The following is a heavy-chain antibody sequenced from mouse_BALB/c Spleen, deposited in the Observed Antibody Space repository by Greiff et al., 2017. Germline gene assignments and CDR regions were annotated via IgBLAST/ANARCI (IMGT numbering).Heavy chain of an antibody. D-gene: IGHD2-1*01. CDR3: ASYGNHAWFAY. V-gene: IGHV2-6-7*01. Sequence: QVQLKESGPGLVAPSQSLSITCTVSGFSLAGYGVNWVRQPPGKGLEWLGMIWGDGSTDYNSALKSRLSISKDNSKSQVFLKMNSLQTDDTARYYCASYGNHAWFAYWGQGTLVTVSA. CDR2: IWGDGST. CDR1: GFSLAGYG. J-gene: IGHJ3*01.